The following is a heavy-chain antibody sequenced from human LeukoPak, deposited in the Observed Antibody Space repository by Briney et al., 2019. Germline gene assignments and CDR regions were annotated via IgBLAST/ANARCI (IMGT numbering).Heavy chain of an antibody. J-gene: IGHJ4*02. CDR1: GYTFTGYY. CDR3: ARGRHYYDSSGYLRFDY. V-gene: IGHV1-2*02. CDR2: INPNSGGT. D-gene: IGHD3-22*01. Sequence: VASAKASCKASGYTFTGYYMHWVRQAPGQGLEWMGWINPNSGGTNYAQKFQGRVTMTRDTSISTAYMELSRLRSDDTAVYYCARGRHYYDSSGYLRFDYWGQGTLVTVSS.